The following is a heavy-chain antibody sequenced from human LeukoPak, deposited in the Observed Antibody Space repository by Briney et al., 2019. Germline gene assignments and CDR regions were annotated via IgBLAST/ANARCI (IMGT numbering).Heavy chain of an antibody. CDR3: AARYYDFWSGYYTDGYYYYMDV. J-gene: IGHJ6*03. Sequence: PGGSLRLSCAASGFTFSSYAMSWVRQAPGKGLEWVSAISGNGGSTYYADSVKGRFTISRDNSKNTLYLQMNSLRAEDTGVYYCAARYYDFWSGYYTDGYYYYMDVWGKGTTVTVSS. D-gene: IGHD3-3*01. CDR2: ISGNGGST. CDR1: GFTFSSYA. V-gene: IGHV3-23*01.